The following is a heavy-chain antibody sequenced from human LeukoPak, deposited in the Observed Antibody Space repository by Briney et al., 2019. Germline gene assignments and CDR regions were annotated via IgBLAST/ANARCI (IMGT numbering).Heavy chain of an antibody. Sequence: GGSLRLSCAAYGFPFSSYSMNWVRQAPGKGLEWVSYISSSSSTIYYADSVKGRFTTSRDNAKNSLYLQMNSLRDEDTAVYYCARDVTNPGDCSDSSGYPEGFYYWGQGTLVTVSS. V-gene: IGHV3-48*02. CDR3: ARDVTNPGDCSDSSGYPEGFYY. D-gene: IGHD3-22*01. CDR1: GFPFSSYS. J-gene: IGHJ4*02. CDR2: ISSSSSTI.